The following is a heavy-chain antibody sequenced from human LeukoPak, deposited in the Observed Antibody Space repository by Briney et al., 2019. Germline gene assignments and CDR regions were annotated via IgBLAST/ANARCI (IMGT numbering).Heavy chain of an antibody. J-gene: IGHJ4*02. CDR1: GDIVSSSSAA. D-gene: IGHD1-1*01. V-gene: IGHV6-1*01. Sequence: SQTLSLTCAISGDIVSSSSAAWSWIRQSPSRGLEWLGSTYYRSKWYNDYAVSVKSRITINPDTSKNQFSLQLNSMTPEDTAVYYCAREGSEGYLFDYWGQGTLVTVSS. CDR3: AREGSEGYLFDY. CDR2: TYYRSKWYN.